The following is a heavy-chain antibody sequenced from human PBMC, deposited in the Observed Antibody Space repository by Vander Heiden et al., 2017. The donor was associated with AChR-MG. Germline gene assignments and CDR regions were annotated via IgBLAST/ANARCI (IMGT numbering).Heavy chain of an antibody. Sequence: EVQLLESGGGLVQPGGSLRLSCAASGFTFSSYAMGWVRQAPGKGLEWVSAISGSGGSTYYADSLKGRFTISRDNSKNTLYLQMNSLRAEDTAVYYCAKPPPIAVAAGSGWWYFDLWGRGTLVTVSS. J-gene: IGHJ2*01. D-gene: IGHD6-19*01. CDR2: ISGSGGST. CDR1: GFTFSSYA. V-gene: IGHV3-23*01. CDR3: AKPPPIAVAAGSGWWYFDL.